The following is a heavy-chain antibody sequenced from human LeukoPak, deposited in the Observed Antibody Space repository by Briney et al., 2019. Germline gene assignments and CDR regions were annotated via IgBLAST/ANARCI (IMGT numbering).Heavy chain of an antibody. D-gene: IGHD2-2*01. CDR2: IYYSGST. CDR1: GGSISSSSYY. V-gene: IGHV4-39*01. J-gene: IGHJ5*02. CDR3: ARQDIVVVPAAYNWFDP. Sequence: SETLSLTCTVSGGSISSSSYYWGWIRQPPGNGLERIGSIYYSGSTYYNPSLKSRVTISVDTSKNQFSLKLSSVTAADTAVYYCARQDIVVVPAAYNWFDPWGQGTLVTVSS.